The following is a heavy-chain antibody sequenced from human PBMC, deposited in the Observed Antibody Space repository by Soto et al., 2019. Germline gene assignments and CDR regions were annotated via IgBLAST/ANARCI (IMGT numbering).Heavy chain of an antibody. J-gene: IGHJ4*02. V-gene: IGHV3-23*01. CDR1: GFTCSSYA. CDR2: ISGSGRGT. Sequence: PGGSLRLSCGGSGFTCSSYAMSWVRQAPGKGLEWVSSISGSGRGTYYAGSVKGRFTISRDNSKDTLYLQMNSLRADDTAVFYCAKRVNTAVFWGPPALDYWGQGTLVTVSS. CDR3: AKRVNTAVFWGPPALDY. D-gene: IGHD5-18*01.